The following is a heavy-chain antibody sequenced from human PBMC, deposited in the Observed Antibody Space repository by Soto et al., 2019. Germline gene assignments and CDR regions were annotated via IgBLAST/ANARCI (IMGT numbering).Heavy chain of an antibody. CDR3: AATSGYSSQGGAFDF. J-gene: IGHJ3*01. V-gene: IGHV3-30*03. D-gene: IGHD6-13*01. Sequence: GGSLRLSCAASGFTFSSYGMHWVRQAPGKGLEWVAVISYDGSNKYYADSVKGRFTISRDNSKNTLYLQMNSLRAEDTAVYYCAATSGYSSQGGAFDFWGQGTMVTVSS. CDR1: GFTFSSYG. CDR2: ISYDGSNK.